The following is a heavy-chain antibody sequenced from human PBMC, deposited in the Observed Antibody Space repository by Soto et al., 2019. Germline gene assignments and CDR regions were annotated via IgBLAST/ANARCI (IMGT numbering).Heavy chain of an antibody. J-gene: IGHJ4*02. Sequence: QVQLQESGPGLVKPSQTLSLTCTVSGDSFSSGDYKWSWIRQPPGKGLEWIGYIYYSGYTYNNPSLKSRLTMSVDTSKNQFSLKLRSVTAADTAVYYCARSGDYVAFDYWGQGTRVTVSS. CDR2: IYYSGYT. V-gene: IGHV4-30-4*01. CDR3: ARSGDYVAFDY. D-gene: IGHD4-17*01. CDR1: GDSFSSGDYK.